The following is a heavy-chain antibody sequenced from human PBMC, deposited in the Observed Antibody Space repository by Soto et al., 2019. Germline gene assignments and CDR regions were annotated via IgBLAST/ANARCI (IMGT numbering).Heavy chain of an antibody. Sequence: EVPLLESGGGLVQPGGSLRLSCAASRFTFSTYAMTWVRQAPGKGLEWVSDISGSGGNTYYADSVKGRFTISRDNSRGRLDLQMNSLRAEDTAVYYCAKSAMVRGGGWFDPWGQGTLVTVSS. J-gene: IGHJ5*02. V-gene: IGHV3-23*01. CDR2: ISGSGGNT. D-gene: IGHD3-10*01. CDR1: RFTFSTYA. CDR3: AKSAMVRGGGWFDP.